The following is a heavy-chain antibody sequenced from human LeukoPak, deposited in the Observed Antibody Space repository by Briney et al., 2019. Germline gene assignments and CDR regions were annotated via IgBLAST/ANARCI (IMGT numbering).Heavy chain of an antibody. J-gene: IGHJ6*03. CDR1: GFTFSSYG. CDR2: IRYDGSNK. V-gene: IGHV3-30*02. CDR3: ARDTDQYYDSSGYPEYMDV. D-gene: IGHD3-22*01. Sequence: GGSLRLSCAASGFTFSSYGMHWVRQAPGKGLEWVAFIRYDGSNKYYADSVKGRFTISRDNSKNTLYLQMNSLRAEDTAVYYCARDTDQYYDSSGYPEYMDVWGKGTTVTISS.